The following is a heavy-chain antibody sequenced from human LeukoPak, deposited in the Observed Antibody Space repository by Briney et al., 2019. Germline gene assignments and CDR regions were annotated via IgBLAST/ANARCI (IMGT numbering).Heavy chain of an antibody. V-gene: IGHV4-59*01. CDR3: AGDRYASEY. J-gene: IGHJ4*02. CDR2: IYYSGST. D-gene: IGHD3-16*01. Sequence: PSETLSLTCTVSGGSISSYYWTWIRQPPGKGLEWIGYIYYSGSTNYNPSLKSRVTISVDTSKNQFSLKLSSVTAADTAVYYCAGDRYASEYWGQGTLVTVSS. CDR1: GGSISSYY.